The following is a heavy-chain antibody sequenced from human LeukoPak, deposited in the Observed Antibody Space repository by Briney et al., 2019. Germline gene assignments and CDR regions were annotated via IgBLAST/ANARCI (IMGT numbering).Heavy chain of an antibody. CDR1: GGSISSTTYY. V-gene: IGHV4-39*07. CDR2: IYYSGST. CDR3: ARRNPTVVTPRYFDY. D-gene: IGHD4-23*01. Sequence: LEPLPLTCTVSGGSISSTTYYWGRIPQPPGKGLEWIGNIYYSGSTYYNPSLKSRVTISVDTSKNQFSLKLSVVTAADTAVYYCARRNPTVVTPRYFDYWGQGTLVTVSS. J-gene: IGHJ4*02.